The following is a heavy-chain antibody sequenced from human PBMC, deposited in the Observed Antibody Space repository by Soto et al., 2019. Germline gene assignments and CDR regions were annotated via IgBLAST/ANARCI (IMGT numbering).Heavy chain of an antibody. Sequence: TSETLSLTCTVSGASISSHYWTWIRQPPGKGLEWIGYIYYSGITIYHPSLKSRVSISIDTSKSQFSLQLNSVTAADTAVYYCAKRGTSWSLDSWGQGNLVTVSS. J-gene: IGHJ5*01. D-gene: IGHD6-13*01. CDR2: IYYSGIT. CDR3: AKRGTSWSLDS. CDR1: GASISSHY. V-gene: IGHV4-59*11.